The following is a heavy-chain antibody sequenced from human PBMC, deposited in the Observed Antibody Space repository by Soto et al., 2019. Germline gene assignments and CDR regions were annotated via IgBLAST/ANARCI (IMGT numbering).Heavy chain of an antibody. D-gene: IGHD2-8*02. CDR2: ISGSGGST. V-gene: IGHV3-23*01. J-gene: IGHJ4*02. Sequence: GSLRLSCAASGFTFSSYAMSWVLQAPGKGLEWVSAISGSGGSTYYADSVKGRFTISRDNSKNTLYLQMNSLRAEDTAVYYCARIPVVSTSLYYFDYWGQGTLVTVSS. CDR1: GFTFSSYA. CDR3: ARIPVVSTSLYYFDY.